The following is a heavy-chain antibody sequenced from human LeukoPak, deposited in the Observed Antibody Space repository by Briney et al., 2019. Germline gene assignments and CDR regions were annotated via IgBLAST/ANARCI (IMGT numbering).Heavy chain of an antibody. CDR2: ISGSGAST. CDR1: GFSFSSYA. J-gene: IGHJ4*02. Sequence: HPGGSLRLSCEASGFSFSSYALTWVRQASGKGLEWVSAISGSGASTSYADSVKGRFTISRDNSKNTLYLQMNSLRAEDTAVYYCAKDLVSAALHNSNLFDYWGQGTLVSVSS. D-gene: IGHD2/OR15-2a*01. CDR3: AKDLVSAALHNSNLFDY. V-gene: IGHV3-23*01.